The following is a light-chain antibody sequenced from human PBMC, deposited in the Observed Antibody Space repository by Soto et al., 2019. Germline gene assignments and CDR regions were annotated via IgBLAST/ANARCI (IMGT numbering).Light chain of an antibody. CDR3: QQRSNWPPLCT. CDR2: DAS. Sequence: EIVLTQSPATLSLSLGERATLSCRASQSVSSYLAWYQQKPGQAPRLLIYDASNRATGIPAKFSGSGSGTDFTLTISSLEPEDFAVYYGQQRSNWPPLCTFGQGTKVAIK. CDR1: QSVSSY. V-gene: IGKV3-11*01. J-gene: IGKJ1*01.